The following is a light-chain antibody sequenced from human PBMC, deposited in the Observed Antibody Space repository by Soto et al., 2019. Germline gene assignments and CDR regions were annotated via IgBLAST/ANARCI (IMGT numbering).Light chain of an antibody. CDR2: DVS. Sequence: SVLTQPRSVSGSPGQSVTISCTETSKDVGSYDYVSWYQQHPGKAPKLIIYDVSKRPSGVPDRFSGSKSGNTASLAISGLQAEDEADYYCCSYAGTYSYVFGTGTKVTVL. V-gene: IGLV2-11*01. J-gene: IGLJ1*01. CDR3: CSYAGTYSYV. CDR1: SKDVGSYDY.